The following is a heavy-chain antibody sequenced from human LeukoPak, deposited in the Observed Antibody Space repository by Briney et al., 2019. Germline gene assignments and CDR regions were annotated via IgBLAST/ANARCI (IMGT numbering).Heavy chain of an antibody. CDR1: GYSFTSYW. Sequence: GESLKISCKGSGYSFTSYWIGLVRQMPGKGLGWMGIIYPGDSDTRYSPSFQGQVTISADKSISTAYLQRSSLKASDTAMYYGARRYDFWSGYREFDYWGQGTLVTVSA. D-gene: IGHD3-3*01. V-gene: IGHV5-51*01. CDR2: IYPGDSDT. J-gene: IGHJ4*02. CDR3: ARRYDFWSGYREFDY.